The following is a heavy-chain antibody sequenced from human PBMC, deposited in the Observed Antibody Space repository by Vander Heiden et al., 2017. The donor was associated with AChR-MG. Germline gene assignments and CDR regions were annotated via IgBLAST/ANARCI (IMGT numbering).Heavy chain of an antibody. D-gene: IGHD5-12*01. Sequence: EVQLLESGGGLVPPGGSLRLSCAASGFTFSTYAMSWVRQAPGEGLEWVSGISGSGGSTYYADSVKGRFTISRDNSKNTLYLQMNSLRAEDTAVYFCAKVRGVATIYYGMDVWGQGTTVTVSS. J-gene: IGHJ6*02. CDR3: AKVRGVATIYYGMDV. V-gene: IGHV3-23*01. CDR2: ISGSGGST. CDR1: GFTFSTYA.